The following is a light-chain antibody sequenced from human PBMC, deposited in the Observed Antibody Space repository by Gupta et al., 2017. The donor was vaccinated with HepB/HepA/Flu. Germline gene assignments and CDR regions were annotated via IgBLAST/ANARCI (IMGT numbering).Light chain of an antibody. J-gene: IGLJ3*02. CDR1: SGSIASNY. CDR3: QSYNSSNRV. V-gene: IGLV6-57*03. CDR2: EDN. Sequence: NFMLTQPHSVSESPGKTVTISCTRSSGSIASNYVQWYQQRPGSAPTTVIYEDNQRPSGVPDRFSGSIDSSSTSASLTISGLKAEDEDYYYCQSYNSSNRVFGGGTKLTVL.